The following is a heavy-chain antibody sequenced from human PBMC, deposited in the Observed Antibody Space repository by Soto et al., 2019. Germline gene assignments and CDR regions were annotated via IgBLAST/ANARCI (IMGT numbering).Heavy chain of an antibody. V-gene: IGHV1-18*01. CDR3: ARDQLTGAPQRGYSGYDVPSRGDAFDI. J-gene: IGHJ3*02. Sequence: ASVKVSCKASGYTFTSYGISWVRQAPGQGLEWMGWISAYNGNTNYAQKLQGRVTMTTDTSTSTAYMELRSLRSDDTAVYYCARDQLTGAPQRGYSGYDVPSRGDAFDIWGQGTMVTVSS. CDR2: ISAYNGNT. D-gene: IGHD5-12*01. CDR1: GYTFTSYG.